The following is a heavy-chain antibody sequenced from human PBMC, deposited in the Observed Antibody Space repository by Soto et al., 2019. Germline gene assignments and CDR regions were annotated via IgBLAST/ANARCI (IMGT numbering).Heavy chain of an antibody. Sequence: EVQLVESGGGLVQPGGSLRLSCAASGFTFSSYWMYWVRQGPGEGLVWVSRIMSDGSGTTYADSVKGRFTISRDNAKNTLYLQMNSLRAEDTAVYHCARSRGSGGVEYNMDVWGQGTTVTVSS. CDR1: GFTFSSYW. J-gene: IGHJ6*02. D-gene: IGHD3-16*01. CDR3: ARSRGSGGVEYNMDV. CDR2: IMSDGSGT. V-gene: IGHV3-74*01.